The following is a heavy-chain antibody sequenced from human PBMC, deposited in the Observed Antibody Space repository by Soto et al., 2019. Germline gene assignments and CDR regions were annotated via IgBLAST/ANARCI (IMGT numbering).Heavy chain of an antibody. CDR2: INPNSGGT. CDR1: GYTFTDYY. D-gene: IGHD2-2*01. CDR3: ASLISSTSWGPYYYYYYGMDV. Sequence: VASVKVSCKASGYTFTDYYMHWVRQAPGQGLEWMGWINPNSGGTNYAQKFQDRVTMTRVTSISTAYMELSSLRSEDTAVYYCASLISSTSWGPYYYYYYGMDVWGQGTTVTVSS. V-gene: IGHV1-2*02. J-gene: IGHJ6*02.